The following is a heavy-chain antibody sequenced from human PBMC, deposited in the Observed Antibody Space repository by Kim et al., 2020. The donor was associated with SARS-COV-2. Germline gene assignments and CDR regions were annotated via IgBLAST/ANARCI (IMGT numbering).Heavy chain of an antibody. CDR3: ATSGGCSGYYYGMDV. D-gene: IGHD5-12*01. J-gene: IGHJ6*02. Sequence: QKFQGRVTITADKSTSTAYMELSSLRSEDTAVYYCATSGGCSGYYYGMDVWGQGTTVTVSS. V-gene: IGHV1-69*02.